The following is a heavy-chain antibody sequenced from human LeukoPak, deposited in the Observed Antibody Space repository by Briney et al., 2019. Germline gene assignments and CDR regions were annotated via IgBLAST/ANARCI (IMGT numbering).Heavy chain of an antibody. V-gene: IGHV3-33*03. CDR1: GFTFSSYG. J-gene: IGHJ4*02. CDR3: AKDELTYYYGSGSYSLPDY. D-gene: IGHD3-10*01. CDR2: IWYDGTNE. Sequence: GGSLRLSCVASGFTFSSYGMQWVRQAPGKGLEWVALIWYDGTNENYADSVKGRFTISKDRSKNTLSLQMNSLKVEDTAVYYCAKDELTYYYGSGSYSLPDYWGQGTLVTVSS.